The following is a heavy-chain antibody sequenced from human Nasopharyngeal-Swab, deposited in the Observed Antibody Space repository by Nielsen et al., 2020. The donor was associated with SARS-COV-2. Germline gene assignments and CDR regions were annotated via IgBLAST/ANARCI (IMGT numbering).Heavy chain of an antibody. Sequence: GGSLRLSCAASGFTFSSYDMHWVRQATGKGLEWVSAIGTAGDTYYPGSVKGRFTISRENAKNSLYLQMNSLRAEDTAVYYCARDDWGPPWYFDLWGRCTLVTVPS. J-gene: IGHJ2*01. D-gene: IGHD3-9*01. V-gene: IGHV3-13*01. CDR3: ARDDWGPPWYFDL. CDR1: GFTFSSYD. CDR2: IGTAGDT.